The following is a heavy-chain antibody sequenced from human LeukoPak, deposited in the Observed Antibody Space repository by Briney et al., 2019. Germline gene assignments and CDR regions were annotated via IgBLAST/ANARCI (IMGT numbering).Heavy chain of an antibody. V-gene: IGHV4-38-2*01. D-gene: IGHD3-22*01. CDR2: IYHSGST. CDR1: GFTFNSYW. J-gene: IGHJ5*02. Sequence: GSLRLSCAASGFTFNSYWMTWVRQAPGKGLEWIGSIYHSGSTYYNPSLKSRVTISVDTSKNQFSLKLSSVTAADTAVYYCARAYYYDSSAKGKNWFDPWGQGTLVTVSS. CDR3: ARAYYYDSSAKGKNWFDP.